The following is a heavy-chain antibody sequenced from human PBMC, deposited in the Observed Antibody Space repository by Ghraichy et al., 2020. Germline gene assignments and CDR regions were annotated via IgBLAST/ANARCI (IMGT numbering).Heavy chain of an antibody. D-gene: IGHD4-23*01. Sequence: GGSLRLSCAASGFTFSSYGMHWVRQAPGKGLEWVAVIWYDGSNKYYADSVKGRFTISRDNSKNTLYLQMNSLRAEDTAVYYCARDSGGGVVSLVYYYGMDVWGQGTTVTVSS. CDR3: ARDSGGGVVSLVYYYGMDV. CDR1: GFTFSSYG. V-gene: IGHV3-33*01. CDR2: IWYDGSNK. J-gene: IGHJ6*02.